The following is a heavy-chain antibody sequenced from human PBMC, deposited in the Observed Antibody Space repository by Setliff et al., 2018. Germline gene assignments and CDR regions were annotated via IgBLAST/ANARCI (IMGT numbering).Heavy chain of an antibody. CDR1: GYTFTSYA. J-gene: IGHJ4*02. CDR3: ARSLAARIYYFDY. V-gene: IGHV1-3*01. CDR2: INAGNGNT. D-gene: IGHD6-6*01. Sequence: ASVKVSCKASGYTFTSYAMHWVRQAPGQRLEWMGWINAGNGNTKYSQKFQGRVTMTRDTSISTAYMELSRLRSNDTAVYYCARSLAARIYYFDYWGQGTLVTVSS.